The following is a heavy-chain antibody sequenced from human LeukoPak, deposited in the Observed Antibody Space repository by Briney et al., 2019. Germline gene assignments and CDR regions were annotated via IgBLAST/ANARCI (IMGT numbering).Heavy chain of an antibody. V-gene: IGHV5-51*01. J-gene: IGHJ4*02. CDR1: GYTFTSYW. Sequence: GESLKISCKGSGYTFTSYWIGWVRQMPGKGLEWVGIIYPGDSDTRYSPSFQGQVTISADKSISTAYLQWSSLKTSDTAMYYCSRRENGDYVNYWGQGTLVTVSS. CDR3: SRRENGDYVNY. D-gene: IGHD4-17*01. CDR2: IYPGDSDT.